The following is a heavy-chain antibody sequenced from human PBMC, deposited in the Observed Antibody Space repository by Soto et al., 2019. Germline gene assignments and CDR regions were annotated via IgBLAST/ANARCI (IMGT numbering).Heavy chain of an antibody. J-gene: IGHJ4*02. CDR1: GGTFSSYA. CDR3: ARASSGWYYFDY. V-gene: IGHV1-69*13. CDR2: IIPIFGTA. Sequence: ASVKVSCKASGGTFSSYAISWVRQAPGQGLEWMGGIIPIFGTANYAQKFQGRVTITADESTSTAYMELSSLRSEDTAVYYCARASSGWYYFDYWGQGTLVTVSS. D-gene: IGHD6-19*01.